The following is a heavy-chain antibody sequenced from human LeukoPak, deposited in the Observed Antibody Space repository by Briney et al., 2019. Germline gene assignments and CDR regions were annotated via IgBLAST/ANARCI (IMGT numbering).Heavy chain of an antibody. D-gene: IGHD1-26*01. CDR3: AREEWVGATYDY. J-gene: IGHJ4*02. CDR1: GYTFTSYG. Sequence: ASVKVSCKASGYTFTSYGISWVRQAPGQGLEWMGWISAYNGNTNYAQKLQGRVTMTTDTSTSTACMELRSLRSEDTAVYYCAREEWVGATYDYWGQGTLVTVSS. V-gene: IGHV1-18*01. CDR2: ISAYNGNT.